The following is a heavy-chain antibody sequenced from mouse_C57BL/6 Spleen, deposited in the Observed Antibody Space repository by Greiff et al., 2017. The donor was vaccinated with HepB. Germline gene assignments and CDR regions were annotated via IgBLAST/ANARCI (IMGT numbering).Heavy chain of an antibody. CDR3: AREDEYDWFAY. CDR2: ISDGGSYT. Sequence: EVKLVESGGGLVKPGGSLKLSCAASGFTFSSYAMSWVRQTPEKRLEWVATISDGGSYTYYPDNVKGRFTISRDNAKNNLYLQMSHLKSEDTAMYYCAREDEYDWFAYWGQGTLGTVSA. J-gene: IGHJ3*01. CDR1: GFTFSSYA. V-gene: IGHV5-4*01. D-gene: IGHD2-4*01.